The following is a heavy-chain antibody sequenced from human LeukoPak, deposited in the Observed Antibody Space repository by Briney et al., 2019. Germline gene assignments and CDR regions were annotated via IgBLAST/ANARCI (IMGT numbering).Heavy chain of an antibody. CDR3: PRARVGIAAAAEY. Sequence: SETLSLTCTVSGYSISSGYYWGWIRQPPGKGLGWIGSIYHSGSTYYNPSLKSRVTIAVDTSKNQCFLKLSSVAAADTAVYYCPRARVGIAAAAEYWGQGALVTVS. J-gene: IGHJ1*01. CDR1: GYSISSGYY. V-gene: IGHV4-38-2*02. D-gene: IGHD6-13*01. CDR2: IYHSGST.